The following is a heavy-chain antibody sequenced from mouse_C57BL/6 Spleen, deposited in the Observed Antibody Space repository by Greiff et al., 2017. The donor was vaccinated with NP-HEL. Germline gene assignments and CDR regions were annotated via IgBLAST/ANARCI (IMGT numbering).Heavy chain of an antibody. D-gene: IGHD1-1*01. CDR2: IDPETGGT. Sequence: QVQLKQSGAELVRPGASVTLSCKASGYTFTDYEMHWVKQTPVHGLEWIGAIDPETGGTAYNQKFKGKAILTADKSSSTAYMELRSLTSEDSAVYYCTRGATVVATDWYFDVWGTGTTVTVSS. V-gene: IGHV1-15*01. CDR3: TRGATVVATDWYFDV. CDR1: GYTFTDYE. J-gene: IGHJ1*03.